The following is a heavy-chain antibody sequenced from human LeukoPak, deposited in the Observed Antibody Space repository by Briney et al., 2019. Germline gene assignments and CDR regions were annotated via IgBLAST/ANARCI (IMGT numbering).Heavy chain of an antibody. CDR1: GYTFTSNG. CDR2: ISPYNGNT. V-gene: IGHV1-18*01. D-gene: IGHD2-2*01. J-gene: IGHJ5*02. CDR3: ARESLGYCTSTSCAGFDP. Sequence: GASVKVSCKASGYTFTSNGISWVRQAPGQGLEWMGWISPYNGNTKYAQKLQGRVTMTTDTSTSTAYMELRSLRSDDTAVYYCARESLGYCTSTSCAGFDPWGQGTLVTVSS.